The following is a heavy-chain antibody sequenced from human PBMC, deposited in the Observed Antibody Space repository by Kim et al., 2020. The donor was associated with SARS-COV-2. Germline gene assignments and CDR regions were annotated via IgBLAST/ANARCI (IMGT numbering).Heavy chain of an antibody. CDR3: AKEITMVRGQFDY. J-gene: IGHJ4*02. CDR2: ISGSGGNT. CDR1: QFTFSSYA. V-gene: IGHV3-23*01. D-gene: IGHD3-10*01. Sequence: GGSLRRSCAASQFTFSSYAMSWVRQAPGKGLEWVSGISGSGGNTYYADSVKGRFTISRDNSKNTLYLQMNSLRAEDTAVYYCAKEITMVRGQFDYWGQGTLVTVSS.